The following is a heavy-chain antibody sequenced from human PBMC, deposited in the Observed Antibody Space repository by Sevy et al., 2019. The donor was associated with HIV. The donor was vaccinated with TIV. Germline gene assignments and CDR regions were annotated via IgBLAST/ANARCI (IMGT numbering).Heavy chain of an antibody. CDR2: IYYSGST. D-gene: IGHD5-18*01. Sequence: SETLSLTCTVSGGSISSSSYYWGWIRQPPGKGLEWIGGIYYSGSTYYNPSLKSRVTISVDTSKNQFSLKLSSVTAADTAVYYCATGRGYTQNWFDPWGQGTLVTVSS. J-gene: IGHJ5*02. V-gene: IGHV4-39*01. CDR1: GGSISSSSYY. CDR3: ATGRGYTQNWFDP.